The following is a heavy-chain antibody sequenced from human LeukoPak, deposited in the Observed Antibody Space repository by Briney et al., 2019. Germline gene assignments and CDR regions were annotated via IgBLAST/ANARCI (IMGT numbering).Heavy chain of an antibody. CDR3: AKGPNDSSNYLFDY. J-gene: IGHJ4*02. V-gene: IGHV3-23*01. CDR1: GFTFSRHA. Sequence: GGSLRLSCAASGFTFSRHAMGWVRRAPGKGLEWVSVIVGCGVDTYYADSVKGRFTISRDNSKNTLYVQMNSLGAEDTAVYYCAKGPNDSSNYLFDYWGPRTLVTVSS. CDR2: IVGCGVDT. D-gene: IGHD4-11*01.